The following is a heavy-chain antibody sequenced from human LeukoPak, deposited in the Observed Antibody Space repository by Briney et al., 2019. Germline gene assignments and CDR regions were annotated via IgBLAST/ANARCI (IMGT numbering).Heavy chain of an antibody. CDR3: ARLYHDILTGYYYFDY. D-gene: IGHD3-9*01. CDR1: GFSLRTRGVG. Sequence: SGPTLVKPAQTLTLTCTFSGFSLRTRGVGVGWIRQPPGKALEWLTLIYWDDDKRYSPSLKSRLTITKDTSKTQVVLTMTNMDPVDTATYYCARLYHDILTGYYYFDYWGQGTLVTVSS. CDR2: IYWDDDK. V-gene: IGHV2-5*02. J-gene: IGHJ4*02.